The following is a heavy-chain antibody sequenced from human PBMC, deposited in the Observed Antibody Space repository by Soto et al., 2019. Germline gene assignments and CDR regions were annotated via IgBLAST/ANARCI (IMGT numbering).Heavy chain of an antibody. V-gene: IGHV1-18*01. J-gene: IGHJ4*02. D-gene: IGHD1-1*01. CDR1: GYTFTSYT. CDR3: ARDTGTFFDY. Sequence: GASVKVSCKASGYTFTSYTISWVRQAPGQGLEWVGWIGPSSGNTDSARNLQGRVTMTTDISTNTAYMELRSLRSDDTAVYYCARDTGTFFDYWGQGTLVTVSS. CDR2: IGPSSGNT.